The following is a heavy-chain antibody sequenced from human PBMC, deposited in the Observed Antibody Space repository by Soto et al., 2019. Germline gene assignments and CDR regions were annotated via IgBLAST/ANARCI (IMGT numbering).Heavy chain of an antibody. V-gene: IGHV3-74*01. Sequence: PGGSLRLSCVASGFSFSSYWMHWVRQAPGKGLVWVSRLNTDGSSTIYADSVKGRFTISRDNAKNTLYLQINSLRAEDTLYYGSGPSPGDWGQGTLVTVSS. CDR1: GFSFSSYW. J-gene: IGHJ4*02. CDR3: GPSPGD. D-gene: IGHD3-10*01. CDR2: LNTDGSST.